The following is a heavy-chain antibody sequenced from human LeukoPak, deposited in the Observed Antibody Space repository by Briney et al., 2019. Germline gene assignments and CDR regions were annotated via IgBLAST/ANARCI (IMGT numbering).Heavy chain of an antibody. CDR3: ARAYSRVTSYINHYYMDV. D-gene: IGHD2-21*02. Sequence: ASVKVSCKASGYTFTGYYMHWVRQAPGQGLEWMGWINPNSGGTNYAQKFRGRVTMTRDTSISTAYMELSRLRSDDTAVYYCARAYSRVTSYINHYYMDVWGKGTTVTVSS. J-gene: IGHJ6*03. CDR2: INPNSGGT. V-gene: IGHV1-2*02. CDR1: GYTFTGYY.